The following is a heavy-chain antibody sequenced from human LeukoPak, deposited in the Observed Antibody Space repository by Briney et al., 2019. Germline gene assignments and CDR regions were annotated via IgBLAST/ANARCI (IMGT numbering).Heavy chain of an antibody. D-gene: IGHD3-3*01. J-gene: IGHJ4*02. CDR1: GFDFSSNW. V-gene: IGHV3-74*01. CDR3: AKDHYWSIDY. Sequence: GRSLRLSCAASGFDFSSNWMHWVRHAPGQGLVWVSRIKGDGISTNYADSVKGRFTISRDIAKNTLYLQMNSLRAEDTGVYYCAKDHYWSIDYWGRGTLVTVSS. CDR2: IKGDGIST.